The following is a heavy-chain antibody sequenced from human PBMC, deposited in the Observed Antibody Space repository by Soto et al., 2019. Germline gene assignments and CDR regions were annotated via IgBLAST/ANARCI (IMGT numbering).Heavy chain of an antibody. D-gene: IGHD4-4*01. J-gene: IGHJ6*03. Sequence: GGSLRLSCAASGFTFSSYAMSWVRQAPGKGLEWVSAISGSGGSTYYADSVKGRVTIARDNSKNTLYLQMNSLRAEDTAVYYWSKDGPSNRNYYYYYYYIDVWGKGTTVTVSS. CDR1: GFTFSSYA. CDR2: ISGSGGST. V-gene: IGHV3-23*01. CDR3: SKDGPSNRNYYYYYYYIDV.